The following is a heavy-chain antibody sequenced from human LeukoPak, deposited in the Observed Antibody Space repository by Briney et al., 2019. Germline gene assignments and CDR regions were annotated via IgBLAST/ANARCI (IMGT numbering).Heavy chain of an antibody. V-gene: IGHV5-51*01. CDR3: ARTSGITIFGVVRGYYFDY. CDR2: IYPGDSDT. CDR1: GYSFTSYW. D-gene: IGHD3-3*01. J-gene: IGHJ4*02. Sequence: GESLKISGKGSGYSFTSYWFGWLRQMPGKGLEWMGIIYPGDSDTRYSPSFQGQVTISADKSISTAYLQWSSLKASDTAMYYCARTSGITIFGVVRGYYFDYWGQGTLVTVSS.